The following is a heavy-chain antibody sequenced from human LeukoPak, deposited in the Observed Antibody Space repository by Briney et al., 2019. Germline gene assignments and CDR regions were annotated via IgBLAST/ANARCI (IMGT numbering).Heavy chain of an antibody. CDR3: ARGYYDSSGYGSFDP. V-gene: IGHV1-2*02. D-gene: IGHD3-22*01. J-gene: IGHJ5*02. CDR2: INPNSGGT. CDR1: GYTFTGYY. Sequence: GASVKVSCKASGYTFTGYYMHWVRQAPGQGLEWMGWINPNSGGTNYAQKFQGRVTMTRDTSISTAYMELSRLRSDDTAVYYCARGYYDSSGYGSFDPWGQGTLVTVSS.